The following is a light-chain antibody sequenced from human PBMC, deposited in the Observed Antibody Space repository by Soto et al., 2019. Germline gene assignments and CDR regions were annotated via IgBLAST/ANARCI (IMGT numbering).Light chain of an antibody. Sequence: DIQMTQSPSSLSASVGDRVTITCQASQDISNYLNWYQQKPGKAPKLLIYDASNLETGVPSRFSGSGSGTDFTFTFSSLQPEDIATYYCQQYDDLFTFGPGTKVEMK. CDR1: QDISNY. CDR3: QQYDDLFT. V-gene: IGKV1-33*01. CDR2: DAS. J-gene: IGKJ3*01.